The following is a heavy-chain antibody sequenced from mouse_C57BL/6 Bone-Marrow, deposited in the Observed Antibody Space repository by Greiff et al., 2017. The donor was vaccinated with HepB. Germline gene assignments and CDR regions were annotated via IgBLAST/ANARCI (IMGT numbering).Heavy chain of an antibody. Sequence: EVKLVESGGGLVQPGGSLSLSCAASGFTFTDYYMSWVRQPPGKALEWLGFIRNKANGYTTEYSASVKGRFTISRDNSQSILYLQMNALRAEDSATYYCASPLYGSSYEGWYFDVWGTGTTVTVSS. J-gene: IGHJ1*03. V-gene: IGHV7-3*01. CDR3: ASPLYGSSYEGWYFDV. CDR2: IRNKANGYTT. CDR1: GFTFTDYY. D-gene: IGHD1-1*01.